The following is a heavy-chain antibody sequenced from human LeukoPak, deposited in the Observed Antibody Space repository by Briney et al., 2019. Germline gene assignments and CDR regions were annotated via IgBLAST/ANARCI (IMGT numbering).Heavy chain of an antibody. CDR1: GFTFSSYS. Sequence: GGSLRLSCAASGFTFSSYSMHWVRQAPGKGLAGVSSISSSSSYIYYADSVKGRFTISRDNAKNSLYLQMNSLRAEDTAVYYCARGAAYYDFWSGYLRNYYFDYWGQGTLVTVSS. CDR2: ISSSSSYI. J-gene: IGHJ4*02. D-gene: IGHD3-3*01. V-gene: IGHV3-21*01. CDR3: ARGAAYYDFWSGYLRNYYFDY.